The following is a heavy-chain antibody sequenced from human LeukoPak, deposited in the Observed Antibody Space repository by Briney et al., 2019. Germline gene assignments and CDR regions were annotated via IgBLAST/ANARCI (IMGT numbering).Heavy chain of an antibody. V-gene: IGHV3-53*01. Sequence: GGSLRLSCAASGFTFSRNYMSWVRQAPGKGLEWVSVIYSGGSTYYADSVKGRFTISRDNSKNTLYLQMNSLRAEDTAVYYCARRSGSTNDYWGQGTLVTVSS. CDR1: GFTFSRNY. CDR3: ARRSGSTNDY. CDR2: IYSGGST. J-gene: IGHJ4*02. D-gene: IGHD1-26*01.